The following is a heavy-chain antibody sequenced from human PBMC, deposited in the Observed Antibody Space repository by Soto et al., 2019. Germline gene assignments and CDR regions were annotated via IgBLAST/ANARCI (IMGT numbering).Heavy chain of an antibody. D-gene: IGHD3-9*01. V-gene: IGHV1-8*01. Sequence: APVKVSCKASGYTFTSYDINWVRQATGQGLEWMGWMNPNSGNTGYAQKFQGRVTMTRNTSISTAYMELSSLRSEDTAVYYCARGLRYFDWLSQIYYYYGMDVWGQGTTVTVSS. CDR2: MNPNSGNT. CDR1: GYTFTSYD. J-gene: IGHJ6*02. CDR3: ARGLRYFDWLSQIYYYYGMDV.